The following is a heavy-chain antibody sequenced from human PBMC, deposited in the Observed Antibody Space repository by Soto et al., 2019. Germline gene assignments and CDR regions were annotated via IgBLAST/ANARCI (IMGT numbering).Heavy chain of an antibody. Sequence: EVQLVESGVGLVEPGGSLRLSCAASGFTFTTAWINWVRQAPGKGLEWVGRIKSKVAGGTTDFAAPVKGRFAISRDDSRNMVYFQMNSLKIEDTAVYYCTTDSHFTMKLLRFDYWRLGTLVTVSS. CDR1: GFTFTTAW. V-gene: IGHV3-15*07. CDR3: TTDSHFTMKLLRFDY. J-gene: IGHJ4*01. D-gene: IGHD3-22*01. CDR2: IKSKVAGGTT.